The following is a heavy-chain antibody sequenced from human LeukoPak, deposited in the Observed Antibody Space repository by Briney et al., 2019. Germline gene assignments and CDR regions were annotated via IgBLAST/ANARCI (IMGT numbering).Heavy chain of an antibody. CDR2: SSSSGSIM. CDR3: ARDHIAVVVGYYYGMDV. D-gene: IGHD2-15*01. V-gene: IGHV3-48*03. J-gene: IGHJ6*02. Sequence: PGGSLRLSCVASGFTFSSYEMNWVRQAPGKGLELVSYSSSSGSIMYYADSVKGRFTISKDNAKNALYLEMNSLRAEDTALYYCARDHIAVVVGYYYGMDVWGQGTAVTVSS. CDR1: GFTFSSYE.